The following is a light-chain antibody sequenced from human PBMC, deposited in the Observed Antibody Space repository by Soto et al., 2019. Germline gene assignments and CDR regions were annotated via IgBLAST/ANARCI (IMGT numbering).Light chain of an antibody. V-gene: IGLV2-23*02. Sequence: QPVLTQPASVSGSPGQSITISCTGTSSDVGSYNLVSWYQQHPGKAPKLMIYEDSKRPSGVSNRFSGSKSGNTASLTISGLQAEDEADYFCCSYAGSSTFVVFGGGTKVTVL. CDR3: CSYAGSSTFVV. CDR2: EDS. CDR1: SSDVGSYNL. J-gene: IGLJ2*01.